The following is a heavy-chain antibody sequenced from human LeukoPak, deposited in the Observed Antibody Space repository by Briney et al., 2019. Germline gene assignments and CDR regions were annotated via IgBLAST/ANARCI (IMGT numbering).Heavy chain of an antibody. D-gene: IGHD6-19*01. V-gene: IGHV3-9*01. CDR2: ISWNSGTM. Sequence: PGGSLRLSCAASGFTFDNYAMNWVRQVPGKGLEWISLISWNSGTMGYADSVKGRFTISRDNANNFLYLQMNSLRAEDTALYYCARAYKDRSLAGKKEFFQHWGQGTLVTVSS. CDR1: GFTFDNYA. J-gene: IGHJ1*01. CDR3: ARAYKDRSLAGKKEFFQH.